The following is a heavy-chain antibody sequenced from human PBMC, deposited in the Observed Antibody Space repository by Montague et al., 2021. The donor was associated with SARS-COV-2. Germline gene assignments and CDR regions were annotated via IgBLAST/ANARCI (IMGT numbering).Heavy chain of an antibody. CDR1: GITFSSYA. V-gene: IGHV3-30-3*01. CDR3: AREGPSGSYYGFLDY. CDR2: ISYDGSNK. J-gene: IGHJ4*02. Sequence: SLRLSFSASGITFSSYAMHWVRQAPGKGLEWVAVISYDGSNKYYADPVKGRFTISRDNSKNTLYLQMNSLRAEDTAVYYCAREGPSGSYYGFLDYWGQGTLVTVSS. D-gene: IGHD3-10*01.